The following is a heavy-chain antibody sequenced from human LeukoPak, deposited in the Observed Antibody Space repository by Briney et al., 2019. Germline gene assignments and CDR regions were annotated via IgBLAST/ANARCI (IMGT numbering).Heavy chain of an antibody. D-gene: IGHD3-3*01. Sequence: GGSLRLSCAASGFTFSSYGMHWVRQAPGKGLEWVAFIRYDGSNKYYADSVKGRFTISRDNSKNTLYLQMNSLRAEDTAVYYCAKDYLHPTYYDFWSGYFFDYWGQGTLVTVSS. CDR2: IRYDGSNK. J-gene: IGHJ4*02. V-gene: IGHV3-30*02. CDR1: GFTFSSYG. CDR3: AKDYLHPTYYDFWSGYFFDY.